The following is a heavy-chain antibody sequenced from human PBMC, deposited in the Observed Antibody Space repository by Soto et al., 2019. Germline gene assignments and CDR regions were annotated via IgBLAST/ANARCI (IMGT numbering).Heavy chain of an antibody. V-gene: IGHV1-18*04. Sequence: ASVKVSCKASGYTFTSYCISWVRQSPVQGLEWMGWISAYNGNTNYAQKFQGRVTMTRNTSISTAYMELSSLRSEDTAVYYCARAAPTLVVTYNCWGQGTLVTVSS. CDR3: ARAAPTLVVTYNC. J-gene: IGHJ4*02. CDR1: GYTFTSYC. D-gene: IGHD2-2*01. CDR2: ISAYNGNT.